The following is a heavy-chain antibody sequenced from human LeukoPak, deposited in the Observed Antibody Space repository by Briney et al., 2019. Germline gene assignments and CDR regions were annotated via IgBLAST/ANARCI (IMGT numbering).Heavy chain of an antibody. CDR2: ISGSGGKT. J-gene: IGHJ4*02. V-gene: IGHV3-23*01. CDR1: GFTFSNYA. D-gene: IGHD6-13*01. Sequence: GGSLRLSCAASGFTFSNYAMSWVGQAPGKGLEWVSAISGSGGKTYYADSVKGRFTICRDYYKNTLYLQMNSLRAEDTAVYYCAKDAGRLQLVDFDYWGQGTLVTVSS. CDR3: AKDAGRLQLVDFDY.